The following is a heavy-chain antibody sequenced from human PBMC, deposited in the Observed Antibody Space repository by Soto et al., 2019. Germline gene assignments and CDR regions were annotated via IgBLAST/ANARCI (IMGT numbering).Heavy chain of an antibody. V-gene: IGHV4-31*03. CDR2: IDYSGST. CDR1: GGSISSGGYY. Sequence: QVQLQESGPGLLKPSQTLSLTCTVSGGSISSGGYYWSWIRQHPGKGLEWIGYIDYSGSTYYNPSLKSRVTISLGRSKNLFSLKLTSVTAADTAVYYCARAHYYNGMDVWGRGTTVTGSS. CDR3: ARAHYYNGMDV. J-gene: IGHJ6*02.